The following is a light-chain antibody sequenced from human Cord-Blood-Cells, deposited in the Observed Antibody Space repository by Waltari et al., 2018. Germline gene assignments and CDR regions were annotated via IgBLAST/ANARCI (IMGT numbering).Light chain of an antibody. J-gene: IGKJ2*01. Sequence: DIQMTQSPSTLSASVGDRVTITCRASQSISSWLAWYQQKPGKAPKLLIYKPSSGESGVPSRCSGGGSVTEFTLAISSLQPDDCATYYGEQYNSYLYTFGQGTKLEIK. CDR1: QSISSW. V-gene: IGKV1-5*03. CDR3: EQYNSYLYT. CDR2: KPS.